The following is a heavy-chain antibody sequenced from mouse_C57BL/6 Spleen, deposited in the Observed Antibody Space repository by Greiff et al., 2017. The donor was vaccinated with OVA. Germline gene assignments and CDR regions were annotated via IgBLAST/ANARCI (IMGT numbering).Heavy chain of an antibody. D-gene: IGHD3-2*02. CDR3: ARSGSSGSY. V-gene: IGHV1-69*01. CDR2: IDPSDSYT. Sequence: VQLKQPGAELVMPGASVKLSCKASGYTFTSYWMHWVKQMPGQGLEWIGEIDPSDSYTNYNQKFKGKSTLTVDKSSSTAYMQLSSLTSEDSAVYYCARSGSSGSYWGQGTSVTVSS. CDR1: GYTFTSYW. J-gene: IGHJ4*01.